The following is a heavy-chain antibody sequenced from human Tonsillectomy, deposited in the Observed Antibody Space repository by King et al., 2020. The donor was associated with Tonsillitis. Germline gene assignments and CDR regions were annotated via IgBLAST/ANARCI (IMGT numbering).Heavy chain of an antibody. Sequence: VQLVESGGGVVQPGRSLRLSCAASGFTFSIYGMHWVRQAPGKGLEWVAVISYDGTNKYYVDSVKGRFTISRDNSKNTLYLQMNSLRAEDTAVYYCAKDRTPLSYYGMDVWGQGTTVTVSS. CDR3: AKDRTPLSYYGMDV. D-gene: IGHD1-1*01. CDR1: GFTFSIYG. CDR2: ISYDGTNK. J-gene: IGHJ6*02. V-gene: IGHV3-30*18.